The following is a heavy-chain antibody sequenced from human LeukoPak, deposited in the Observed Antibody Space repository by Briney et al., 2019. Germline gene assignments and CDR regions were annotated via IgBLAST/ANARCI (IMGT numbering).Heavy chain of an antibody. D-gene: IGHD4-17*01. V-gene: IGHV1-18*01. CDR1: GYTFTSYG. CDR2: ISAYNGNT. CDR3: ARGVNGGDYGTYDAFDI. Sequence: ASVTVSCTASGYTFTSYGISWVRQAPGQGLEWMGWISAYNGNTNYAQKLQGRVTMTTDTSTGTAYMGLRSLRSDDTAVYYCARGVNGGDYGTYDAFDIWGEGTMVTVSS. J-gene: IGHJ3*02.